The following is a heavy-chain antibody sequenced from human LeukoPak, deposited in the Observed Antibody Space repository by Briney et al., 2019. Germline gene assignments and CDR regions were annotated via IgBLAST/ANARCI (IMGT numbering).Heavy chain of an antibody. J-gene: IGHJ4*02. V-gene: IGHV3-53*01. CDR1: GFTVSDNY. CDR2: IYVGGNT. CDR3: ARDHYSNYLDY. Sequence: HAGGSLRLSCAASGFTVSDNYMSWVRQAPGKGLEWVSVIYVGGNTYYADSVKGRFTISRDSSKNTLYLQMNSLRPEDTALYYCARDHYSNYLDYWGQGTLVTVSS. D-gene: IGHD4-11*01.